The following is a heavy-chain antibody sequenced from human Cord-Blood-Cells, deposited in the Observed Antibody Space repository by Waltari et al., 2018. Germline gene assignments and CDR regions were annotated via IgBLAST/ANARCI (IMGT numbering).Heavy chain of an antibody. J-gene: IGHJ4*02. V-gene: IGHV3-53*04. Sequence: EVQLVESGGGLVQPGGSLRLSCAAPGFTVRSNYMSWVRQAPGKGLEWVSVIYSGGSTYYADSVKGRFTISRHNSKNTLYLQMNSLRAEDTAVYYCAREDCSSTSCYDYWGQGTLVTVSS. CDR1: GFTVRSNY. CDR3: AREDCSSTSCYDY. CDR2: IYSGGST. D-gene: IGHD2-2*01.